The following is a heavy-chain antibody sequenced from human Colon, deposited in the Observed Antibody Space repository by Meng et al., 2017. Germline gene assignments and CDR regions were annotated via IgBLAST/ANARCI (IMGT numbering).Heavy chain of an antibody. CDR3: ARDHGYSYGLPLDY. D-gene: IGHD5-18*01. Sequence: QVQLQQSGPGLVKPSQTLSLTCVISGDSVSSNTAAWNWIRQSPSRGLEWLGRTYYRSKWYNEYAVSVKSRMTFNADTSKNQVFLQVNSVTPEDTAVYYCARDHGYSYGLPLDYWGQGILVTVSS. CDR2: TYYRSKWYN. CDR1: GDSVSSNTAA. V-gene: IGHV6-1*01. J-gene: IGHJ4*02.